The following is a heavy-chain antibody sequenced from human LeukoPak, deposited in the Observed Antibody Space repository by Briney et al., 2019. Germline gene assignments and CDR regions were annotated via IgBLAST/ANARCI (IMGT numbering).Heavy chain of an antibody. CDR3: VSPRGFSYGYFDY. CDR2: IDYSGST. J-gene: IGHJ4*02. V-gene: IGHV4-39*01. CDR1: GGSISSSDYY. Sequence: AETLSLTCTVSGGSISSSDYYGGWIRQPPGKGLEWIGSIDYSGSTYYNPSLKSRVAISLDTSKNQFSLTLGSVSATDTAVYYCVSPRGFSYGYFDYWGQGTLVTVSS. D-gene: IGHD5-18*01.